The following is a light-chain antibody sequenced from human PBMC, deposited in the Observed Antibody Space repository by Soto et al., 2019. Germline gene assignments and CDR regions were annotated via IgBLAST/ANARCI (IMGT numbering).Light chain of an antibody. J-gene: IGLJ1*01. CDR1: SSDIGAYDY. V-gene: IGLV2-14*01. Sequence: QSVLTQPASVSGSPGQSITISCTGSSSDIGAYDYVSWYQQRPVKAPKLMIFDVTNRPSGVSDRFSGSKSGNTASLTLSGLQTEDEADYYCSSYTSSSTPYVFGTGTQLTVL. CDR3: SSYTSSSTPYV. CDR2: DVT.